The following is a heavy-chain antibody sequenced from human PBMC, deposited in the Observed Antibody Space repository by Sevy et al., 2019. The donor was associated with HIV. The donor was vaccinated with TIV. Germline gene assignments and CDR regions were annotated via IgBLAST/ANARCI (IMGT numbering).Heavy chain of an antibody. V-gene: IGHV3-30*18. CDR3: AKDRNLWYGMDV. CDR2: ISYDGSNK. J-gene: IGHJ6*02. D-gene: IGHD1-1*01. CDR1: GFTFSSYG. Sequence: GGSLRLSCAASGFTFSSYGMHWVRQAPGKGLEWVAVISYDGSNKYYADSVKGRFTISRDNSKNTLYLQMNSLRAEDTPVYYCAKDRNLWYGMDVWGQGTTVTVSS.